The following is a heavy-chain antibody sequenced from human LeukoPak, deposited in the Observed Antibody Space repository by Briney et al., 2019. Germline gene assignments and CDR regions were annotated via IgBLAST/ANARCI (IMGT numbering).Heavy chain of an antibody. V-gene: IGHV3-21*01. J-gene: IGHJ4*02. D-gene: IGHD5-12*01. CDR1: XFTFXXXX. Sequence: LSXXAXXFTFXXXXMNXXRQXPXXXXXXXSXXSSSSSYIYYADSVKGRFTISRDNAKNSLYLQMNSLRAEDTAVYYCARSRGYSGYPTGDYWGQGTLVTVSS. CDR3: ARSRGYSGYPTGDY. CDR2: XSSSSSYI.